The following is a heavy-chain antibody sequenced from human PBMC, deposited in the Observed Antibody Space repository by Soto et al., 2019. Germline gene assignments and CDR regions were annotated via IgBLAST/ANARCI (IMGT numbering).Heavy chain of an antibody. CDR2: IHPHGGGT. CDR1: GYSFTDSY. V-gene: IGHV1-2*04. CDR3: ASGIGLGTFFDF. D-gene: IGHD1-26*01. J-gene: IGHJ5*01. Sequence: ASVKVSCKASGYSFTDSYMHWLRQAPGQGLEWMGWIHPHGGGTNYARKFQDWVTMTRDTSTSTVYMELSRLKSDDTALYYCASGIGLGTFFDFWGQGTLVTVSS.